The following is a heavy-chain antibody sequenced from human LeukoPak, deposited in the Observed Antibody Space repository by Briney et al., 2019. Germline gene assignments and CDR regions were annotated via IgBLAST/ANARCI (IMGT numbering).Heavy chain of an antibody. CDR1: GYTFTGYY. J-gene: IGHJ4*02. Sequence: ASVKVSCKASGYTFTGYYMHWVRQAPGQGLEWMGRINPNSGGTNYAQKFQGRVTMTRDTSISTACMELSRLRSDDTAVYYCARVYKLENYFDYWGQGTLVTVSS. D-gene: IGHD3-10*01. CDR3: ARVYKLENYFDY. V-gene: IGHV1-2*06. CDR2: INPNSGGT.